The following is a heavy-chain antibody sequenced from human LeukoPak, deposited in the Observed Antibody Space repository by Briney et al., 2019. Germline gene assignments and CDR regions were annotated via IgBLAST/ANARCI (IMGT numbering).Heavy chain of an antibody. CDR3: ARLDVVVPAAISVIDYYYYMDV. CDR1: GYTFTSYD. CDR2: VNPNSGNT. D-gene: IGHD2-2*01. J-gene: IGHJ6*03. Sequence: GASVKVSCKASGYTFTSYDINWVRQTTGQGLEWMGWVNPNSGNTGYAQKFQGRVTMTRNTSISTAYMELSSLRSEDTAVYYCARLDVVVPAAISVIDYYYYMDVWGKGTTVTVSS. V-gene: IGHV1-8*01.